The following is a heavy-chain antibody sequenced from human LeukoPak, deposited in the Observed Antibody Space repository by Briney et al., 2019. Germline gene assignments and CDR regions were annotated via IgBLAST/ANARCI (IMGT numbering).Heavy chain of an antibody. CDR2: ISYDGSNK. V-gene: IGHV3-30*18. CDR3: AKDLGRIAALPLYYGMDV. CDR1: GFTFSSYG. D-gene: IGHD6-13*01. J-gene: IGHJ6*02. Sequence: QPGGSLRLPCAASGFTFSSYGMHWVRQAPGKGLEWVAVISYDGSNKYYADSVKGRFTISRDNSKNTLYLQMNSLRAEDTAVYYCAKDLGRIAALPLYYGMDVWGQGTTVTVSS.